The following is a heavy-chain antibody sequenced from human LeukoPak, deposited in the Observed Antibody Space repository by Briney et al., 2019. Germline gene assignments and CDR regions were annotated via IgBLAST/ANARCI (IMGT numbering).Heavy chain of an antibody. CDR1: GFIVSSNY. D-gene: IGHD3-10*01. V-gene: IGHV3-53*01. Sequence: PGGSLRLSRAASGFIVSSNYMNWVRQAPGKGLEWVSVIYSGGFTNYADSVKGRFTISRDNSKNTLYLQMNSVRAEDIAVYYCARERVGVRAFDYWGQGTLVTVSS. J-gene: IGHJ4*02. CDR2: IYSGGFT. CDR3: ARERVGVRAFDY.